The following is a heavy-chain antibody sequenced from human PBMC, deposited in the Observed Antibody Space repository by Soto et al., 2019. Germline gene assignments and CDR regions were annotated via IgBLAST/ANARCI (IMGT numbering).Heavy chain of an antibody. D-gene: IGHD2-21*02. V-gene: IGHV4-4*07. CDR3: ARAPYMTAWAYDF. J-gene: IGHJ4*02. CDR2: ISRTGYK. CDR1: GDPDNREY. Sequence: QVRLQESGPRLVKPSETLSLTCTVSGDPDNREYWSWIRKTAENGLAWIGRISRTGYKDVNPSFQSRVSISVDTSLDQLSLDLRSVTVADKAVYFCARAPYMTAWAYDFWGQGALVTVS.